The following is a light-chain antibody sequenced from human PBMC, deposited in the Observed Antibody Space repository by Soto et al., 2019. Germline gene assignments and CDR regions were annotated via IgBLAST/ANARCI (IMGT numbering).Light chain of an antibody. V-gene: IGKV1D-12*01. CDR1: QAISTW. Sequence: DIQMTQSPSSVSASVGDRVTITCRASQAISTWLAWYQQKPGKAPKLLIYAASNLQTGVPSRFSVSGSGTDFTLTSSSLQPEDFATYYCQQANTFPRTFGQGTKVEIK. CDR3: QQANTFPRT. CDR2: AAS. J-gene: IGKJ1*01.